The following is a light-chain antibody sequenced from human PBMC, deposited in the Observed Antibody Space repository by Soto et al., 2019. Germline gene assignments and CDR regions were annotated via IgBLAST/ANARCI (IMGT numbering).Light chain of an antibody. CDR3: QQFQKWPLT. CDR1: KSATSN. J-gene: IGKJ4*01. Sequence: EIVMTQSPATVSVSPGERATLSCRPSKSATSNLACYQQKPGQAPSPLIYGASTRATGIPARFSGSGSGTEFTLTISSLQSEDFAVYYCQQFQKWPLTFGGGTNVEIK. CDR2: GAS. V-gene: IGKV3-15*01.